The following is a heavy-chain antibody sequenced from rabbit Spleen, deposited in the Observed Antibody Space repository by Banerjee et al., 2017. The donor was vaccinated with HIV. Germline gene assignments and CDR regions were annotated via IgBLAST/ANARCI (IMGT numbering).Heavy chain of an antibody. CDR2: IYAGSSGTT. V-gene: IGHV1S45*01. CDR3: AREYDGDGGYTSMDKAFNL. J-gene: IGHJ4*01. CDR1: GFSFSSSYW. Sequence: QEQLEESGGDLVKPEGSLTLTRTASGFSFSSSYWISWVRQAPGKGLEWIACIYAGSSGTTYYASWAKGRFTISKTSSTTVTLQMTSLTAADTATYFCAREYDGDGGYTSMDKAFNLWGPGTLVTVS. D-gene: IGHD6-1*01.